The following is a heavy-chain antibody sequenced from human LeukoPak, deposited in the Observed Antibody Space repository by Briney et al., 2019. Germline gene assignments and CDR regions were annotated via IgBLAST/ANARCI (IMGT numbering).Heavy chain of an antibody. CDR2: IYYSGST. J-gene: IGHJ4*02. Sequence: SETLSLTCTVSGGSISSYYWSWIRQPPGKGLEWIGYIYYSGSTNYNPSLKSRVTISVDTSKNQFSLRLSSVTAADTAVYYCARDRGGYTYSHDYWGQGTLVTVSS. D-gene: IGHD5-18*01. V-gene: IGHV4-59*12. CDR1: GGSISSYY. CDR3: ARDRGGYTYSHDY.